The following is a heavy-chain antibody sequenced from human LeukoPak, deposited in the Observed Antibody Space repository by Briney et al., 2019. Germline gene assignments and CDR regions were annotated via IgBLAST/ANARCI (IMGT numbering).Heavy chain of an antibody. CDR1: GGSISSYY. V-gene: IGHV4-38-2*02. J-gene: IGHJ4*02. CDR2: IYHSGST. D-gene: IGHD3-10*01. CDR3: ARVWMVRGVKLYYFDY. Sequence: SETLSLTCTVSGGSISSYYWSWIRQPPGKGLEWIGSIYHSGSTYYNPSLKSRVTISVDTSKNQFSLKLSSVTAADTAVYYCARVWMVRGVKLYYFDYWGQGTLVTVSS.